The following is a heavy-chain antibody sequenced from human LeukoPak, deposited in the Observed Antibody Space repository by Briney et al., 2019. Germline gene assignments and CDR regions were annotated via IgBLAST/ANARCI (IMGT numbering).Heavy chain of an antibody. CDR2: VSIYNDNT. J-gene: IGHJ4*02. CDR1: GYSFTDYD. D-gene: IGHD3-3*02. V-gene: IGHV1-18*01. CDR3: ARTGHFRFDY. Sequence: ASVKVSCKASGYSFTDYDFSWVRQAPGQGLEWLGWVSIYNDNTNYAREFQDRITMTTDISTSTAYMELKSLTSDDTAVHFCARTGHFRFDYWGQGTLVTVSS.